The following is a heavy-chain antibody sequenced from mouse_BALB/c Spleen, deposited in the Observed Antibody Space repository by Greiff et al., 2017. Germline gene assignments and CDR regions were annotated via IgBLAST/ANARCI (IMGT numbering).Heavy chain of an antibody. CDR2: IRNKANGYTT. CDR3: ARINSGPFDY. CDR1: GFTFTDYY. J-gene: IGHJ2*01. V-gene: IGHV7-3*02. Sequence: EVMLVESGGGLVQPGGSLRLSCATSGFTFTDYYMSWVRQPPGKALEWLGFIRNKANGYTTEYSASVKGRFTISRDNSQSILYLQMNTLRAEDSATYYCARINSGPFDYWGQGTTLTVSS.